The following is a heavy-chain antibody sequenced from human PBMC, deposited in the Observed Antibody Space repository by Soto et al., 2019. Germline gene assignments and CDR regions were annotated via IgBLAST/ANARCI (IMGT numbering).Heavy chain of an antibody. D-gene: IGHD3-10*01. CDR3: ARAVMGTYYYGSGSYYTSTDWFDP. J-gene: IGHJ5*02. CDR1: GGTFSSYA. CDR2: IIPIFGTA. Sequence: QVQLVQSGAEVKKPGSSVKVSCKASGGTFSSYAISWVRQAPGQGLEWMGGIIPIFGTANYAQKFQGRVTITADESTSTAYRELSSLRSEDTAVYYCARAVMGTYYYGSGSYYTSTDWFDPWGQGTLVTVSS. V-gene: IGHV1-69*01.